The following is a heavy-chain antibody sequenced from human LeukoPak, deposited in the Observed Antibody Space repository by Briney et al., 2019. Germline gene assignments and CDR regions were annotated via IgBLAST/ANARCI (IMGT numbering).Heavy chain of an antibody. CDR1: GGSISSGSYY. CDR3: ARAEGSPGSYYPTDY. D-gene: IGHD3-10*01. CDR2: IYTSGST. Sequence: SPSETLSLTCTVSGGSISSGSYYWSWIRQPAGKGLEWIGRIYTSGSTNYNPSLKSRVTISVDTSKNQFSLKLSSVTAADTAVYYCARAEGSPGSYYPTDYWGQGTLVTVSS. J-gene: IGHJ4*02. V-gene: IGHV4-61*02.